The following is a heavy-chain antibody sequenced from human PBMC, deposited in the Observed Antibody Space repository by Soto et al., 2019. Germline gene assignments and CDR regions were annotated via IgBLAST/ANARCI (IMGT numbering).Heavy chain of an antibody. CDR3: AREGDPCCGSITCLRPFDG. CDR2: INSDGSST. J-gene: IGHJ4*02. CDR1: GFTLSNHW. D-gene: IGHD2-2*01. V-gene: IGHV3-74*01. Sequence: PGGSLRLSCAASGFTLSNHWMDWVRQVPRKGLVWVARINSDGSSTTYADSVKGRFAISRDNAENTLYLPMNGLRAEDTAVYCCAREGDPCCGSITCLRPFDGWGMGTLVTVSS.